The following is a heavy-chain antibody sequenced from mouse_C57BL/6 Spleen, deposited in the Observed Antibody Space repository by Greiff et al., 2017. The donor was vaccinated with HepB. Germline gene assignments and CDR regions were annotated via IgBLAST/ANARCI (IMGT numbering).Heavy chain of an antibody. CDR3: ASHWDLFAY. J-gene: IGHJ3*01. CDR2: INPNNGGT. Sequence: VQLKESGPELVKPGASVKMSCKASGYTFTDYNMHWVKQSHGKSLEWIGYINPNNGGTSYNQKFKGKATLTVNKSSSTAYMELRSLTSEDSAVYYCASHWDLFAYWGQGTLVTVSA. V-gene: IGHV1-22*01. CDR1: GYTFTDYN. D-gene: IGHD4-1*01.